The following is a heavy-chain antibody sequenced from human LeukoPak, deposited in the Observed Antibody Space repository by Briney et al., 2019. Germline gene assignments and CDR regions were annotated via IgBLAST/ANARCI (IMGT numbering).Heavy chain of an antibody. CDR3: ARPKLDCSSTSCSDDAFDI. CDR1: GYTFPGYY. Sequence: GASVKVSCKASGYTFPGYYTHSVRQAPGQGLEWMGRINPNSGGTNYAQKFHGRVTMTRDTSISTAYMELSRLRSDDTAVYYCARPKLDCSSTSCSDDAFDIWGQGTMVTVSS. D-gene: IGHD2-2*01. CDR2: INPNSGGT. J-gene: IGHJ3*02. V-gene: IGHV1-2*06.